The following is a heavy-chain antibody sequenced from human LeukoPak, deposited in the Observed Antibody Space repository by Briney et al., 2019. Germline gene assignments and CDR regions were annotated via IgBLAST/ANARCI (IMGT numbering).Heavy chain of an antibody. CDR2: INPNSGGT. Sequence: GASVKVSCKASGYTFTGYYMHWARQAPGQGLEWMGWINPNSGGTNYAQKFQGRVTMTRDTSISTAYMELSRLRSDDTAVYYCARGGPYYDFWSGYYVDPWGQGTLVTVSS. V-gene: IGHV1-2*02. CDR1: GYTFTGYY. CDR3: ARGGPYYDFWSGYYVDP. J-gene: IGHJ5*02. D-gene: IGHD3-3*01.